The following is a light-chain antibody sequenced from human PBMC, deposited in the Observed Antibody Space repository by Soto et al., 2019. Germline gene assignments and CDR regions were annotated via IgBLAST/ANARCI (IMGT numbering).Light chain of an antibody. J-gene: IGKJ5*01. CDR2: MGS. V-gene: IGKV2-28*01. CDR3: MQALQTPIT. CDR1: QSLLHSNGNNY. Sequence: DIVVTQFPLSLPVTPGEPASISCNASQSLLHSNGNNYVDWYLQKPGQSPHLMIFMGSNRASGVPDRFSGSGSATDCALKISRVEAEDVGVYYCMQALQTPITFGQGTRLEIK.